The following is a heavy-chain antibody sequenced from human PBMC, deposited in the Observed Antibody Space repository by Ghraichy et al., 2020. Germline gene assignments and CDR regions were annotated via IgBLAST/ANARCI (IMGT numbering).Heavy chain of an antibody. CDR1: GFTFRSFG. Sequence: GESLNISCAASGFTFRSFGMHWVRQAPGKALEWVAAISYDGTKKHYADSVKGRFTISRDNSNNTLHFQMNSLRPEDTGFYYCATIVAMNPVDYWGQGALVIVSS. CDR3: ATIVAMNPVDY. D-gene: IGHD5-12*01. CDR2: ISYDGTKK. V-gene: IGHV3-30*03. J-gene: IGHJ4*02.